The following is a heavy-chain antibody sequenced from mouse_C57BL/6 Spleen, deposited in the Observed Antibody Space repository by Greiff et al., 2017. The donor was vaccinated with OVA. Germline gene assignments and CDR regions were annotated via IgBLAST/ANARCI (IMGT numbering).Heavy chain of an antibody. CDR1: GYAFSSSW. CDR2: IYPGDGDT. CDR3: AREDYYGGAMDY. J-gene: IGHJ4*01. D-gene: IGHD1-2*01. V-gene: IGHV1-82*01. Sequence: VKLQESGPELVKPGASVKISCKASGYAFSSSWMNWVKQRPGKGLEWIGRIYPGDGDTNYNGKFKGKATLTADKSSSTAYMQLSSLTSEDSAVYFCAREDYYGGAMDYWGQGTSVTVSS.